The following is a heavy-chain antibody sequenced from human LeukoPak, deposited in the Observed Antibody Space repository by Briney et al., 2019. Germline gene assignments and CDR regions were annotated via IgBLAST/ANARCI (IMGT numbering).Heavy chain of an antibody. Sequence: GGSLRLSCAASGVSFSSYWRSWVRQAPGKGLEWVAHIRQGGITKYNLDPVKGRFTISRDNAKDSVHLQMNSLRAEDTAVYYCARVGERDKFALIEGRFDPWGQGTLVTVSS. D-gene: IGHD2-21*01. V-gene: IGHV3-7*01. J-gene: IGHJ5*02. CDR2: IRQGGITK. CDR3: ARVGERDKFALIEGRFDP. CDR1: GVSFSSYW.